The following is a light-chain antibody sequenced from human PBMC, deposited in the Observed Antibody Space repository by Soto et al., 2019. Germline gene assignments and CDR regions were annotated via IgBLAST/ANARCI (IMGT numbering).Light chain of an antibody. J-gene: IGKJ5*01. Sequence: EIVLTQSPGTLSLSPGERATLSCRASQSFSSSYLAWYQQKPGQAPRLLIYGASSRATGIPDRFSGSGSGTDFTITISRLEPEVFAVYYCQQYGTSITFGQGTRLEI. CDR3: QQYGTSIT. CDR2: GAS. CDR1: QSFSSSY. V-gene: IGKV3-20*01.